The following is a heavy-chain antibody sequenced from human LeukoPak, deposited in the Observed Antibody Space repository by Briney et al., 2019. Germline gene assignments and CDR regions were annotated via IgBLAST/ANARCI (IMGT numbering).Heavy chain of an antibody. J-gene: IGHJ6*02. CDR2: IIPILGIA. D-gene: IGHD7-27*01. CDR1: GGTFSSYA. V-gene: IGHV1-69*04. Sequence: SVKVSCKASGGTFSSYAISWVRQAPGQGLEWMGRIIPILGIANYAQKFQGRVTITADKSTSTAYMELSSLRSEDTAVYYCARELTGDLDYYYGMDVWGQGTTVTVSS. CDR3: ARELTGDLDYYYGMDV.